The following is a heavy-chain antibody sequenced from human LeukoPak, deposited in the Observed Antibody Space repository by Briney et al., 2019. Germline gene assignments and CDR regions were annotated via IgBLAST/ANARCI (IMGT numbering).Heavy chain of an antibody. J-gene: IGHJ4*02. CDR2: ITGSGSII. CDR3: ARRRKNYYDTTNYYYAFYFDY. Sequence: GGSLRLSCEASGFTFSSYEMNWVRQTPGKGLEWVACITGSGSIIYYADSVKGRFTISRDNSKNSLYLQMKSLRAEDTAVYYCARRRKNYYDTTNYYYAFYFDYWGQGTLVTVSS. D-gene: IGHD3-22*01. V-gene: IGHV3-48*03. CDR1: GFTFSSYE.